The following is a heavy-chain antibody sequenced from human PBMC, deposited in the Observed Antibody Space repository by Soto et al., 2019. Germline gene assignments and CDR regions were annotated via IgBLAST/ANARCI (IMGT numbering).Heavy chain of an antibody. V-gene: IGHV3-23*01. CDR1: GFTFSSYA. CDR2: ISGSGGST. J-gene: IGHJ4*02. D-gene: IGHD3-10*01. CDR3: AKGGYGSGSYQFYFDY. Sequence: GGSLRLSCAASGFTFSSYAMSWVRQAPGKGLEWVSAISGSGGSTYYADSVKGRFTISRDNSKNTLYLQMNSLRAEDTAVYYSAKGGYGSGSYQFYFDYWGQGTLVTVSS.